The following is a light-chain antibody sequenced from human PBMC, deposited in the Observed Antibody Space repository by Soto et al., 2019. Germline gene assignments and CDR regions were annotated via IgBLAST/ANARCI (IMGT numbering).Light chain of an antibody. Sequence: QSVLTQPRSVSGSPGQSVTISCTGTSSDVGGYNYVSWYQQHPGKAPKLMIYDVSKRPSGVPDRFSGSKSGNTASLTISGLQAEDEVDYYCCSNAGSYTYVFGTGPKVTVL. CDR3: CSNAGSYTYV. J-gene: IGLJ1*01. V-gene: IGLV2-11*01. CDR1: SSDVGGYNY. CDR2: DVS.